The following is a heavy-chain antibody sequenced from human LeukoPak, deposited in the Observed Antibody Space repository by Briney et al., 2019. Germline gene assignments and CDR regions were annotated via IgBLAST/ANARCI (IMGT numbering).Heavy chain of an antibody. Sequence: ASVKVSCKASGYTFTSYGISWVRQAPAQGLEWMGWISAYNGNTNYAQKLQGRVTMTTDTSTSTAYMELRSLRSDDTAVYYCAREGYSSGWYDRYYYMDVWGKGTTVTVSS. V-gene: IGHV1-18*01. D-gene: IGHD6-19*01. CDR1: GYTFTSYG. CDR3: AREGYSSGWYDRYYYMDV. J-gene: IGHJ6*03. CDR2: ISAYNGNT.